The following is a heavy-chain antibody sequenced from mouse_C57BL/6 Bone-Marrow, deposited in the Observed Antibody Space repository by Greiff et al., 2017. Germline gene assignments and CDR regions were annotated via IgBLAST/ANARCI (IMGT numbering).Heavy chain of an antibody. CDR3: ASSVYYGSSNYWYFDV. Sequence: QVQLQQSGPELVKPGASVKLSCKASGYTFTSYDINWVKQRPGQGLEWIGWIYPRDGSTKYNEKFKGKATLTVDTSSSTAYMELNSLTSVASAVYFCASSVYYGSSNYWYFDVWGTGTTVTVSS. D-gene: IGHD1-1*01. CDR1: GYTFTSYD. J-gene: IGHJ1*03. V-gene: IGHV1-85*01. CDR2: IYPRDGST.